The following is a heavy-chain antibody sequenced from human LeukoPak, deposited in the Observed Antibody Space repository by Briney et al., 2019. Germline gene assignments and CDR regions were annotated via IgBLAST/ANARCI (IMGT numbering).Heavy chain of an antibody. Sequence: GGSLRLSCAASGFTFSSYSMNWVRQAPGKGLEWVSSISSSSSYIYYADSVKGRFTISRDNAKNSLYLQMNSLRAEDTAVYYCARGLLPFEYSSTGFDYWGLGTLVTVSS. V-gene: IGHV3-21*01. D-gene: IGHD6-6*01. CDR1: GFTFSSYS. J-gene: IGHJ4*02. CDR2: ISSSSSYI. CDR3: ARGLLPFEYSSTGFDY.